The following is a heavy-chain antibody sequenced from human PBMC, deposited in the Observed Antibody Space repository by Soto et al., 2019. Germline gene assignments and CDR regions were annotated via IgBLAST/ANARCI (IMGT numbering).Heavy chain of an antibody. J-gene: IGHJ5*01. D-gene: IGHD2-15*01. CDR3: AKRLVHCSGGICYDS. CDR2: ISGSGDRT. Sequence: EVQLLESGGVLVQPGGSLRLSCSASGITFSSYAMSWVRQAPGKGLGWVSSISGSGDRTYYADSVKGRFTISRDNSXXTLYQQMNSLRAEDTALYDCAKRLVHCSGGICYDSWGQGTLVTVSS. V-gene: IGHV3-23*01. CDR1: GITFSSYA.